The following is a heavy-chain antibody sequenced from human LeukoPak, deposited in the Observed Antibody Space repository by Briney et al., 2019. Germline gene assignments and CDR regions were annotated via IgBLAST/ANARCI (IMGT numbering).Heavy chain of an antibody. V-gene: IGHV3-48*03. CDR1: GFTFSSYE. D-gene: IGHD4-11*01. Sequence: PGGSLRLSCAASGFTFSSYEMNWVRQAPGKGLEWVSYISSSGSTKYYADSVKGRFTISRDNAKNSLYLQMNSLRAEDTAVYYCTTSDINYRPFDNWGQGTLVTVSS. CDR2: ISSSGSTK. CDR3: TTSDINYRPFDN. J-gene: IGHJ4*02.